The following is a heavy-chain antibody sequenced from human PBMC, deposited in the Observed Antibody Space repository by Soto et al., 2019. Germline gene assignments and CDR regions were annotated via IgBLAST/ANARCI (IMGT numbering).Heavy chain of an antibody. CDR1: GVSISNYY. CDR2: IYTSGNT. D-gene: IGHD5-12*01. V-gene: IGHV4-4*07. CDR3: ARAGYRGNYSGMDV. J-gene: IGHJ6*02. Sequence: PSETLSLTCIVSGVSISNYYWSWIRQPAGKGLEWIGRIYTSGNTNYNPSLKSRVTMSLDTSKNQLSLRLTSMTAADTAVYFCARAGYRGNYSGMDVWGQGTTVTVSS.